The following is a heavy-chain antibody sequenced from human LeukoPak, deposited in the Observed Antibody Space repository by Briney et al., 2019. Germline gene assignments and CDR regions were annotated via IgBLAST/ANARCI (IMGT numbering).Heavy chain of an antibody. Sequence: GGSLRLSCAASGFTFDDYGMSWGRPAPGEGLECVACIYWNGGGTGYADSVKGRFTIYRDTAKTSLYLQMNSLRAEDTALYYCARSVAASRDYWGQGTLVTVSS. D-gene: IGHD2-15*01. CDR2: IYWNGGGT. CDR3: ARSVAASRDY. V-gene: IGHV3-20*04. J-gene: IGHJ4*02. CDR1: GFTFDDYG.